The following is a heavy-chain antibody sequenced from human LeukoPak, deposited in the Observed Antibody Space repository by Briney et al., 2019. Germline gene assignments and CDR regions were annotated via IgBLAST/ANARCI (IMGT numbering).Heavy chain of an antibody. CDR3: ASGGSGSYYVPHNDY. Sequence: GGSLRLSCAASGFTFSSYGMHWVRQAPGKGLEWVAVVSTDGRKEFYADSVKGRFTISRDNAKKSLYLQMNSLRAEDTAVYYCASGGSGSYYVPHNDYWGRGPLVPVPS. CDR2: VSTDGRKE. D-gene: IGHD3-10*01. J-gene: IGHJ4*02. CDR1: GFTFSSYG. V-gene: IGHV3-33*03.